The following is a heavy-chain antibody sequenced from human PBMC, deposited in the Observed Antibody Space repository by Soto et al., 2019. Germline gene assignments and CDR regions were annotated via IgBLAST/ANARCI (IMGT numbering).Heavy chain of an antibody. V-gene: IGHV3-33*01. D-gene: IGHD1-26*01. CDR2: IWYGGSDK. CDR3: ARAGLLLDY. Sequence: QVQLVESGGGVVQPGRSLRLSCAASGFTFSSYGMHWVRQAPGKGLEWVAVIWYGGSDKYYADSVKGRFTISRDNSKNTLYLQMNSLSAEETAVYYCARAGLLLDYWGQGTLVTVSS. CDR1: GFTFSSYG. J-gene: IGHJ4*02.